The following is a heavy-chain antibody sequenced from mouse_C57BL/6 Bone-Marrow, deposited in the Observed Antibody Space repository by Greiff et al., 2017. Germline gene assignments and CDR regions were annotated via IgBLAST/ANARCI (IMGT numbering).Heavy chain of an antibody. Sequence: EVQGVESGGGLVQPKGSLTLSCAASGFTFNTYAMHWVRQAPGKGLAWVARIRSKSSHYATYYADSVKDRFTISRDDSQSMLYLQMNNLKTEDTAMYYCVRSDDGYYWFAYWGQGTLVTVSA. J-gene: IGHJ3*01. V-gene: IGHV10-3*01. CDR2: IRSKSSHYAT. D-gene: IGHD2-3*01. CDR1: GFTFNTYA. CDR3: VRSDDGYYWFAY.